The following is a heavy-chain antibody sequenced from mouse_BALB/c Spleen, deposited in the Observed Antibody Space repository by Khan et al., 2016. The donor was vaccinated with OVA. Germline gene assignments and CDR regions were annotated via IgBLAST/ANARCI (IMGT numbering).Heavy chain of an antibody. Sequence: QIQLVQSGPELKKPGETVKIPCKASGYTFTNYGMNWVKQAPGKGLKWLGWNNTYTGEPTYADDFTGRFAFSLEPSASTAYLQISNLNYEDMTTYFCARSSSDWCTEVWGAGTTVTVSS. CDR2: NNTYTGEP. D-gene: IGHD1-3*01. CDR1: GYTFTNYG. CDR3: ARSSSDWCTEV. V-gene: IGHV9-1*02. J-gene: IGHJ1*01.